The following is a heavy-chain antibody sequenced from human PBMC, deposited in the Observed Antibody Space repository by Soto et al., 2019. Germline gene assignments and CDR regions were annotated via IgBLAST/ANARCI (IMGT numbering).Heavy chain of an antibody. Sequence: QVQLQESGPGLVKPSQTLSLTCTVSGGSISSGGYYWSWIRQHPGKGLGWIGYIYYSGSTYYNPSLNCRVTISVDSSKNQFSLKLISVTAPDTAFYYCARDRGSGSMYGIDVWGQGTTVTVSS. D-gene: IGHD3-10*01. CDR1: GGSISSGGYY. CDR3: ARDRGSGSMYGIDV. CDR2: IYYSGST. V-gene: IGHV4-31*03. J-gene: IGHJ6*02.